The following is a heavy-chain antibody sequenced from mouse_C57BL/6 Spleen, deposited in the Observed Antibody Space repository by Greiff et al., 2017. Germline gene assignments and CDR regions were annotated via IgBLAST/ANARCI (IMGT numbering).Heavy chain of an antibody. CDR2: IDPANGNT. J-gene: IGHJ1*03. CDR3: ARAGTWYFDV. V-gene: IGHV14-3*01. D-gene: IGHD4-1*01. CDR1: GFNIQNTY. Sequence: EVQLQQSVAELVRPGASVKLSCTASGFNIQNTYMHWVKQRPEQGLEWIGRIDPANGNTKYAPKFQGKATITADTSSNTAYLQLSSLTSEDTAIYYCARAGTWYFDVWVTGTTVTVSS.